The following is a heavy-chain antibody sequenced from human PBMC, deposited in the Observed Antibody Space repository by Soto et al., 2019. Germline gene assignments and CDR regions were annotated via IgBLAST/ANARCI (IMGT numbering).Heavy chain of an antibody. V-gene: IGHV3-7*03. D-gene: IGHD2-21*02. CDR2: INPVGSAR. Sequence: EVQLVESGGGLVQPGGSLRLSCATSGFTFHDYWMSWVRQSPGSGLEWVALINPVGSARTHLDSVKGRFTISRGNAGNEQQVPRICLGPEDKAMYYRERERSSAVTPSCGCLCPWGHGPLVTV. J-gene: IGHJ5*02. CDR1: GFTFHDYW. CDR3: ERERSSAVTPSCGCLCP.